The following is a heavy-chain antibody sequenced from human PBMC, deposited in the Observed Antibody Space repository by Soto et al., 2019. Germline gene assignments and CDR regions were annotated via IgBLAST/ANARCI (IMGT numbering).Heavy chain of an antibody. J-gene: IGHJ4*02. V-gene: IGHV3-15*01. Sequence: EVQLVESGGGLVKPGGSLRLSCAASGFTFSNAWMSWVRQAPGKGLEWVGRIKSKTDGGTTDYAAPVKGRFTISRDDSKKTMYLQMNSLKTEDTAVYYFTTDWWDYDFWSGYSQYYFDYWGQGTLVTVSS. CDR3: TTDWWDYDFWSGYSQYYFDY. CDR2: IKSKTDGGTT. CDR1: GFTFSNAW. D-gene: IGHD3-3*01.